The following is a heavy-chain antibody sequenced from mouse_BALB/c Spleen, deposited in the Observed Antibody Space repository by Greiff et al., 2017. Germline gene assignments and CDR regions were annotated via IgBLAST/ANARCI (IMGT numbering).Heavy chain of an antibody. Sequence: EVKVVESGGGLVQPGGSLKLSCAASGFTFSSYTMSWVRQTPEKRLEWVAYISNGGGSTYYPDTVKGRFTISRDNAKNTLYLQMSSLKSEDTAMYYCARLDGPFDYWGQGTTLTVSS. D-gene: IGHD2-3*01. V-gene: IGHV5-12-2*01. CDR2: ISNGGGST. CDR3: ARLDGPFDY. J-gene: IGHJ2*01. CDR1: GFTFSSYT.